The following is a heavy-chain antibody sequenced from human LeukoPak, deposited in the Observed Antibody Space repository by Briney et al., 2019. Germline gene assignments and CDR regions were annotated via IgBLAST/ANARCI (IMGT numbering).Heavy chain of an antibody. Sequence: GGSLRLSCAASGFTFSSYGMHWVRQAPGKGLEWVAVIWYDGSNKYYADSVKGRFTISRDNSKNTLYLQMNGLRAEDTAVYYCAIGGQQLVQSYFDYWGQGTLHTVSS. CDR2: IWYDGSNK. V-gene: IGHV3-33*01. D-gene: IGHD6-13*01. CDR3: AIGGQQLVQSYFDY. CDR1: GFTFSSYG. J-gene: IGHJ4*02.